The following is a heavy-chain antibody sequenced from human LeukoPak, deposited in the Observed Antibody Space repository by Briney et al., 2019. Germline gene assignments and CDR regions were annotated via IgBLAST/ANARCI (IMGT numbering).Heavy chain of an antibody. Sequence: WASVKASCKASGGTFSSYAISWVRQAPGQGLEWMGGIIPIFGTANYAQKFQGRVTITTDESTSTAYMELSSLRSEDTAVYYCARVLSPRAYSHGFKPDNSYYYYMDVWGKGTTVTVSS. J-gene: IGHJ6*03. CDR2: IIPIFGTA. CDR1: GGTFSSYA. V-gene: IGHV1-69*05. D-gene: IGHD5-18*01. CDR3: ARVLSPRAYSHGFKPDNSYYYYMDV.